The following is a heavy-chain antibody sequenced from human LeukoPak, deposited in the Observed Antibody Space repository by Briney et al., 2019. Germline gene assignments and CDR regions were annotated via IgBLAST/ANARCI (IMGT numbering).Heavy chain of an antibody. Sequence: ASVKVSCKASGYTFTSYVIHWVRQAPGRGLEWMGWIGDNGNTKYSQKFQGRVTITRDTSASTAYMELSSLTSEDTAVYYCARDYYGSGSYQVSGDYWGQGTLVTVSS. CDR2: IGDNGNT. V-gene: IGHV1-3*01. J-gene: IGHJ4*02. CDR3: ARDYYGSGSYQVSGDY. D-gene: IGHD3-10*01. CDR1: GYTFTSYV.